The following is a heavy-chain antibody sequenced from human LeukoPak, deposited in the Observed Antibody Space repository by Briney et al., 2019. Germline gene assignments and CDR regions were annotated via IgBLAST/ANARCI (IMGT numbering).Heavy chain of an antibody. J-gene: IGHJ4*02. Sequence: ASVKVSCKASGYTFTSYYIHWVRQAPGQGLEWMGMIYPRDGSTSYAQRFQDRVTVTRDTSTSTVHMELSGLRSEDTAVYYCARDQEGFDYWGQGTLVTVSS. CDR2: IYPRDGST. V-gene: IGHV1-46*01. CDR1: GYTFTSYY. CDR3: ARDQEGFDY.